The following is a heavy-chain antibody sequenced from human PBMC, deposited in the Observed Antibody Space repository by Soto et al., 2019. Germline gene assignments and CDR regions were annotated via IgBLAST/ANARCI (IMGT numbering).Heavy chain of an antibody. J-gene: IGHJ4*02. V-gene: IGHV4-4*02. CDR2: AHHSGRT. Sequence: QVQLQESGPGLVKPSGTLSLTCTVSGGSMTSSNWWNWVRQSPGKGLEWIGEAHHSGRTNYNPSHNRGVPRSVDKSKNRFSLKLGSVTAADTAVYYCARSEATRLDYWGQGTLVTVSS. CDR3: ARSEATRLDY. CDR1: GGSMTSSNW.